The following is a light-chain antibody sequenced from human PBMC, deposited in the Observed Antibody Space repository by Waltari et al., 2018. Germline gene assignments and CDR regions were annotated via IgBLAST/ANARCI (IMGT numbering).Light chain of an antibody. V-gene: IGKV1-5*03. Sequence: DIQMTQSPSTLSASVGDRVTITCRASQSISTLLAWYQQKPGKAPKLPIYKASSLESGVPSTFSGSGSGTEFTLTISSLQPDDFATYYCQQYNTYPLTFGGGTKVEIK. CDR3: QQYNTYPLT. CDR1: QSISTL. J-gene: IGKJ4*01. CDR2: KAS.